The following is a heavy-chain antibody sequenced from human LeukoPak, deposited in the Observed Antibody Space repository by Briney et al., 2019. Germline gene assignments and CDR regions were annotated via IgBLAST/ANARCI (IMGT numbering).Heavy chain of an antibody. V-gene: IGHV4-4*07. CDR3: ARTFHDYGDYGGYYYYMDV. CDR1: GGSISSYY. CDR2: IYTSGST. J-gene: IGHJ6*03. D-gene: IGHD4-17*01. Sequence: SETLSLTCTVSGGSISSYYWSWIWQPAGKGLEWIGRIYTSGSTNYNPSLKSRVTMSVDTSKNQFSLKLSSVTAADTAVYYCARTFHDYGDYGGYYYYMDVWGKGTTVTVSS.